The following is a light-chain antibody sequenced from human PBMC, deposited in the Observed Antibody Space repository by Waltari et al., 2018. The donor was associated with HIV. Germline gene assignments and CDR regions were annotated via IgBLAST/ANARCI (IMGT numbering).Light chain of an antibody. CDR1: SSNIGAGYD. J-gene: IGLJ2*01. V-gene: IGLV1-40*01. CDR2: GNT. Sequence: QSVLTQPPSVSGAPGQRVTISCTGRSSNIGAGYDVPWYQQLPGTAPKVLIYGNTNRPSGVPDRFSGSKSGTSASLAITGLQAEDEADYYYQSYDSSLSGFVVFGGGTKVTVL. CDR3: QSYDSSLSGFVV.